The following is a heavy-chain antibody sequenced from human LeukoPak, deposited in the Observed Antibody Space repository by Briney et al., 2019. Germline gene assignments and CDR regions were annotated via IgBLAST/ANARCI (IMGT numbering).Heavy chain of an antibody. V-gene: IGHV4-34*01. CDR2: INHSGST. D-gene: IGHD3-22*01. J-gene: IGHJ4*02. CDR1: GGSFSGYY. CDR3: ARGGKTYYYDSSGYYPLRLFDY. Sequence: SETLSLTCAVYGGSFSGYYWSWIRQPPGKGREWIGEINHSGSTNYNPSLKSRVTISVDTSKNQFSLKMSSVTAADTAVYYCARGGKTYYYDSSGYYPLRLFDYWGQGTLVTVSS.